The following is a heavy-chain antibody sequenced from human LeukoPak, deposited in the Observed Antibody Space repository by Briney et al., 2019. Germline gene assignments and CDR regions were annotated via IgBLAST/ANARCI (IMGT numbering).Heavy chain of an antibody. CDR3: AKFGSTSGRGFDP. D-gene: IGHD2-2*01. Sequence: SETLSLTCAVSGFSISSDSYWGWIRQPPGKGLEWIGTIYYSGATHYSPSLKSRVTISLDTSKNHFSLRLTSVTAADTAVYYCAKFGSTSGRGFDPWGQGTLVTVSS. CDR1: GFSISSDSY. J-gene: IGHJ5*02. CDR2: IYYSGAT. V-gene: IGHV4-38-2*01.